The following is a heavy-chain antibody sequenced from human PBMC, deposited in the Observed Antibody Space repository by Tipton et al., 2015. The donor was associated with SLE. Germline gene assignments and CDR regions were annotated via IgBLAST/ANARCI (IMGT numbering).Heavy chain of an antibody. CDR3: ARGVGYYYYMDV. J-gene: IGHJ6*03. CDR2: ISYDGSNK. Sequence: SLRLSCAASGFTFSSSGMTWVRQAPGKGLEWVAVISYDGSNKYYADSVKGRFTISRDNSKNTLYLQMNSLRAEDTAVYYCARGVGYYYYMDVWGKGTTVTVSS. D-gene: IGHD1-26*01. V-gene: IGHV3-30*03. CDR1: GFTFSSSG.